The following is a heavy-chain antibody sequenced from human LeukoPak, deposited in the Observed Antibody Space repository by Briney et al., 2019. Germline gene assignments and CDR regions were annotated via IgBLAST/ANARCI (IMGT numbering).Heavy chain of an antibody. D-gene: IGHD6-13*01. CDR1: GGSISSGDYY. CDR3: ARLIRGVAAAGDAFDI. V-gene: IGHV4-30-4*08. Sequence: SQTLSLTCTVSGGSISSGDYYWSWIRQPPGKGLEWIGYIYYSGSTYYNPSLKSRVTISVDTSKNQFSLKLSSVTAADTAVYYCARLIRGVAAAGDAFDIWGQGTMVTVSS. J-gene: IGHJ3*02. CDR2: IYYSGST.